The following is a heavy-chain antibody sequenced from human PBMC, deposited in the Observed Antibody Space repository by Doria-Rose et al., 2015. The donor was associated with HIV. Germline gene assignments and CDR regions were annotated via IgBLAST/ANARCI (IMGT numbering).Heavy chain of an antibody. V-gene: IGHV2-26*01. CDR2: IFSDDEG. Sequence: QITLKESGPVLVKPTETLTLTCTVSGVSLSSPGMGVSWIRQPPGKALEWLANIFSDDEGSYNPSLKCRLTISRGTSKSQLVLTMTDMDPVDTATYYCARIKSSRWYHKYYFDFWGQGTLVIVSA. CDR3: ARIKSSRWYHKYYFDF. J-gene: IGHJ4*02. CDR1: GVSLSSPGMG. D-gene: IGHD6-13*01.